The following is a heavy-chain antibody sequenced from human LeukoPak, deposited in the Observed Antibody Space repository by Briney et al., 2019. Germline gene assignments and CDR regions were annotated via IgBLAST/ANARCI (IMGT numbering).Heavy chain of an antibody. CDR1: GGSISSSSYY. J-gene: IGHJ4*02. Sequence: SETLSLTCTVSGGSISSSSYYWGWIRQPPGKGLEWIGGIYYSGSTYYNPSLKSRVTISVDTSKNQFSLKLSSVTAADTAVYYCARDPYDYVWGSYRSSNLDYWGQGTLVTVSS. CDR2: IYYSGST. CDR3: ARDPYDYVWGSYRSSNLDY. D-gene: IGHD3-16*02. V-gene: IGHV4-39*07.